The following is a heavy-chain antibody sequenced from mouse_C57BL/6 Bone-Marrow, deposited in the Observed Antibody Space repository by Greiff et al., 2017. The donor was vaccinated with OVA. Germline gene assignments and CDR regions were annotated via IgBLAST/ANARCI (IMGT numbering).Heavy chain of an antibody. CDR3: ARVGLGPWFAY. V-gene: IGHV3-6*01. Sequence: VQLKESGPGLVKPSQSLSLTCSVTGYSITSGYYWNWIRQFPGNKLEWMGYISYDGSNNYNPSLKNRISITRDTSKNQFFLKLNSVTTEDTATYYCARVGLGPWFAYWGQGTLVTVSA. J-gene: IGHJ3*01. CDR1: GYSITSGYY. D-gene: IGHD4-1*01. CDR2: ISYDGSN.